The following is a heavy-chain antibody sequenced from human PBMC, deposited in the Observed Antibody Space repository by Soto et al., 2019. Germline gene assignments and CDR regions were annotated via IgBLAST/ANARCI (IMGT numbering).Heavy chain of an antibody. CDR2: ISYDGSNK. V-gene: IGHV3-30-3*01. CDR1: GFTFSSYA. CDR3: AREVPLTYYYDSSGYYGSFDY. D-gene: IGHD3-22*01. J-gene: IGHJ4*02. Sequence: GGSLRLSCAASGFTFSSYAMHWVRQAPGKGLEWVAVISYDGSNKYYADSVKGRFTISRDNSKNTLYLQMNSLRAEDTAVYYCAREVPLTYYYDSSGYYGSFDYWGQGTLVTVSS.